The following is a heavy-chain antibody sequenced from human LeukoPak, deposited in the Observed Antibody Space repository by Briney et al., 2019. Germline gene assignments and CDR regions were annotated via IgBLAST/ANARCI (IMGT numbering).Heavy chain of an antibody. CDR1: GYTFTSYD. V-gene: IGHV1-8*01. CDR3: ARDGSRYFDWLLPTYFDY. CDR2: MNPNSGNT. Sequence: ASVKVSCKASGYTFTSYDINWVRQATGQGLEWMGWMNPNSGNTGYAQKFQGRVTMTRNTSISTAYMELSSLRSEDTAVYYCARDGSRYFDWLLPTYFDYWGQGTLVTVSS. D-gene: IGHD3-9*01. J-gene: IGHJ4*02.